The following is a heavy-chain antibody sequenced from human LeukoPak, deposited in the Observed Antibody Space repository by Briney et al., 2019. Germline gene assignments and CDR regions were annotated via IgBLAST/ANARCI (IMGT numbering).Heavy chain of an antibody. Sequence: GGSLRLSFAASGFTVSSNYMSWVRQAPGEGLGWGSVIYSGGSTYYADSVKGRFTISRDNSKNTLYLQMNSLRAEDTAVYYCARDGTGDYETGKGFDPWGQGTLVTVSS. D-gene: IGHD4-17*01. V-gene: IGHV3-66*01. CDR3: ARDGTGDYETGKGFDP. CDR2: IYSGGST. J-gene: IGHJ5*02. CDR1: GFTVSSNY.